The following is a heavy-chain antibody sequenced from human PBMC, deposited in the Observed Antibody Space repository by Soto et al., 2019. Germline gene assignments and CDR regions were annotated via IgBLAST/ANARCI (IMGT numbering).Heavy chain of an antibody. D-gene: IGHD3-22*01. V-gene: IGHV1-69*01. Sequence: QVQLVQSVAEVKKPGSSVKVSCKASGGTFSSYAISWVRQAPRQGLEWMGGIIPIFGTANYAQKFQGRVTITADESTRTAYVELSSLRSEDTAVYYCARGGGNYYDGVHYYFDYWGQRTLVTVCS. CDR1: GGTFSSYA. CDR3: ARGGGNYYDGVHYYFDY. J-gene: IGHJ4*02. CDR2: IIPIFGTA.